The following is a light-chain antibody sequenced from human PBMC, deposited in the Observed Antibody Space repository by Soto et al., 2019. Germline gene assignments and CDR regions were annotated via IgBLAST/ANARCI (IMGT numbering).Light chain of an antibody. CDR3: QRYTRAPWT. CDR2: AAS. J-gene: IGKJ3*01. Sequence: DIQMTQSPSSLSASVGDRVTITCRASQGIDTYLGWYQQKPGQVPKLLIYAASTLQSGVPCRLSGSGSETDFTLAISSWQREDVGSYFCQRYTRAPWTFGPGTKVDIK. V-gene: IGKV1-27*01. CDR1: QGIDTY.